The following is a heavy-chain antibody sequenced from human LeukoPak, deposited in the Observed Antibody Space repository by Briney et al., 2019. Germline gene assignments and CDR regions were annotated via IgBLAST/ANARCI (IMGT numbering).Heavy chain of an antibody. J-gene: IGHJ5*02. CDR2: IYYSGST. Sequence: PSETLSLTCTVSGGSISSGGYYWSWIRQHPGKGLEWIGYIYYSGSTYYNPSLKSRVTISVDTSKNQFSLKLSSVTAADTAVYYCARSGFEVVPAVKVRLNWFDPWGQGTLVTVSS. D-gene: IGHD2-2*01. V-gene: IGHV4-31*03. CDR1: GGSISSGGYY. CDR3: ARSGFEVVPAVKVRLNWFDP.